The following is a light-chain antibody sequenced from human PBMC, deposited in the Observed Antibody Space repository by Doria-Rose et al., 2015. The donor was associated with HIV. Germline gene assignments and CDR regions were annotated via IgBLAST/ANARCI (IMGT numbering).Light chain of an antibody. CDR1: SSDVGGFGY. CDR2: DVS. CDR3: NSYTTSSTHNYV. J-gene: IGLJ1*01. V-gene: IGLV2-14*03. Sequence: QPVLTQPASVSGSPGQSITISCTGTSSDVGGFGYVSWYQQHPGKAPKLMIYDVSNRPSGVSNRFSGSKSGDTASLIISGFQAEDEADYYCNSYTTSSTHNYVFGTGTKVTVL.